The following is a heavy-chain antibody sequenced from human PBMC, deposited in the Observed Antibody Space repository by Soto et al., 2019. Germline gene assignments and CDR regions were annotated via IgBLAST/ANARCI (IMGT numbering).Heavy chain of an antibody. D-gene: IGHD2-15*01. CDR2: TNAGNGNT. J-gene: IGHJ6*02. Sequence: GASVKVSCKASGYTFTSYAMHWVRQAPGQRLEWMGWTNAGNGNTKYSQKFQGRVTITRDTSASTAYMELSSLRSEDTAVYYCARWGGYCSGGSCAYYYYYGMDVWGQGTTVTVSS. CDR1: GYTFTSYA. CDR3: ARWGGYCSGGSCAYYYYYGMDV. V-gene: IGHV1-3*01.